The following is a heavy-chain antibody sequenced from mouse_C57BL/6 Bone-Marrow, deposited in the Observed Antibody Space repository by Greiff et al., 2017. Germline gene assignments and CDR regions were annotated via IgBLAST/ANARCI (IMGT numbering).Heavy chain of an antibody. CDR1: GFTFTDYY. CDR2: IRNKANGYTT. CDR3: ARLSPYLYFDY. Sequence: EVHLVESGGGLVQPGGSLSLSCAASGFTFTDYYMSWVRQPPGQALEWLGFIRNKANGYTTEYSASVKGRFTISRDNSQIILYLQMNALRAEDSATYDCARLSPYLYFDYWGQGTTLTVSS. V-gene: IGHV7-3*01. J-gene: IGHJ2*01.